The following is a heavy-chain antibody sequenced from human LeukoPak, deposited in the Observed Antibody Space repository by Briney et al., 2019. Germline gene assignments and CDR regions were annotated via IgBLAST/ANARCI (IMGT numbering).Heavy chain of an antibody. V-gene: IGHV4-34*01. CDR1: GGSFSGYY. J-gene: IGHJ4*02. Sequence: PSETLSLTCAVYGGSFSGYYWSWIRQPPGKGLEWIGEINHSGSTNYNPSLKSRVTISVDTSKNQFSLKLSSVTAADTAVYYCARGGLSGPLFDYWGQGTLVTVSS. D-gene: IGHD3-16*02. CDR3: ARGGLSGPLFDY. CDR2: INHSGST.